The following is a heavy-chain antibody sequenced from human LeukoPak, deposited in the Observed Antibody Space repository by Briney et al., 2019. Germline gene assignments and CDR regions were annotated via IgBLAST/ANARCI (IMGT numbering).Heavy chain of an antibody. J-gene: IGHJ5*02. CDR1: GYTFTGYY. D-gene: IGHD2-2*01. V-gene: IGHV1-2*02. CDR3: ARESTSPNWFDP. CDR2: INPNSGGT. Sequence: GASVNVSCKSSGYTFTGYYMHWVRQAPGQGREWMGWINPNSGGTNYAQKFQGRVTMTRDTSISTAYMELSRLRSDDTAVYYCARESTSPNWFDPWGQGTLVTVSS.